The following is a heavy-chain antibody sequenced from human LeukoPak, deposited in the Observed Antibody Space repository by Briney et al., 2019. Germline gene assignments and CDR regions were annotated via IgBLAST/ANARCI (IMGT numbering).Heavy chain of an antibody. V-gene: IGHV4-59*01. D-gene: IGHD6-6*01. J-gene: IGHJ4*02. Sequence: SETLSLTCTVSGGSISSYYWSWIRQPPGKGLEWIGYIYYSGSTNYNPSLKSRVTISVDTSKNQFSLKLSSATAADTAVYYCARGAARFNFDYWGQGTLVTVSS. CDR1: GGSISSYY. CDR2: IYYSGST. CDR3: ARGAARFNFDY.